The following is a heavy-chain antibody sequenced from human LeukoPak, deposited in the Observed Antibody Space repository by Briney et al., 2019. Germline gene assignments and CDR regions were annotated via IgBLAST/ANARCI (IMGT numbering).Heavy chain of an antibody. D-gene: IGHD3-3*01. CDR1: AFTFSNYW. V-gene: IGHV3-7*01. J-gene: IGHJ5*02. Sequence: PGGSLRLSCAASAFTFSNYWMSWVRQAPGKGLEWVANINQDGSEIYYVDSVKGRFTISRDNAKNSQYLQMNSLRADDTAVYYCARGVTIFGVLITHGPFDPWGQGTLVTVSS. CDR2: INQDGSEI. CDR3: ARGVTIFGVLITHGPFDP.